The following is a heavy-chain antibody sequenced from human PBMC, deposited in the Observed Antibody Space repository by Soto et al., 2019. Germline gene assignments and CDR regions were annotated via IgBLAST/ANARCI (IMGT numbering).Heavy chain of an antibody. V-gene: IGHV3-23*01. Sequence: GGSLRLSCAASGFTFNNYAMSWVRQAPGKGLEWVSAISGSGSSIYYADYVKGRFTISRDNSKTTLYLQMNSLRAEDTSIYYCAKDRSSVTPDAFDIWGQGTMVTVSS. J-gene: IGHJ3*02. D-gene: IGHD4-17*01. CDR1: GFTFNNYA. CDR3: AKDRSSVTPDAFDI. CDR2: ISGSGSSI.